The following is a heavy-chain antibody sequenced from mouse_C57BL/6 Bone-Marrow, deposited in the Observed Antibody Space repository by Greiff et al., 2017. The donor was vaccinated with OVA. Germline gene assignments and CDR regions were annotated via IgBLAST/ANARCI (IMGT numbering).Heavy chain of an antibody. CDR1: GYTFTDYN. D-gene: IGHD2-5*01. V-gene: IGHV1-18*01. CDR2: INPNNGGT. Sequence: VQLQQSGPELVKPGASVKIPCKASGYTFTDYNMDWVKQSHGKSLEWIGDINPNNGGTNYNQKFKGKATLAVDKSSSTAYMELRSLTSEDTAVYYCARYSNYYAMDYWGQGTSVTVSS. CDR3: ARYSNYYAMDY. J-gene: IGHJ4*01.